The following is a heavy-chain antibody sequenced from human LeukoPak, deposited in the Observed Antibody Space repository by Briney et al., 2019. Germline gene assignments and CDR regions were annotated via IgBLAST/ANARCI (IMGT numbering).Heavy chain of an antibody. D-gene: IGHD3-22*01. V-gene: IGHV4-30-4*01. CDR3: AREWWYYDSSGYYYYYGMDV. J-gene: IGHJ6*02. CDR1: GGSNSSGDYY. Sequence: PSETLSLTCTVSGGSNSSGDYYWSWIRQPPGKGLEWIGYIYYSGSTYYNPSLKSRVTISLDTSKNQFSLKLSSVTAADTAVYYCAREWWYYDSSGYYYYYGMDVWGQGTTVTVSS. CDR2: IYYSGST.